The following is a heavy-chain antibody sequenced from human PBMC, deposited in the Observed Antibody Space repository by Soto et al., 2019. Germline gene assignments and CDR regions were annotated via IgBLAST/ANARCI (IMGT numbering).Heavy chain of an antibody. CDR2: INWSGST. J-gene: IGHJ5*02. V-gene: IGHV4-39*01. Sequence: PSETLSLTCTVSGGSISSSFFYWGWIRQSPGKELEWIGNINWSGSTYYNPSLEGRVTISVDTSKNQFSLKVSSVTATDTAVYYCAESRSGYGNWFEPWCQGTLVTLSS. CDR1: GGSISSSFFY. CDR3: AESRSGYGNWFEP. D-gene: IGHD6-25*01.